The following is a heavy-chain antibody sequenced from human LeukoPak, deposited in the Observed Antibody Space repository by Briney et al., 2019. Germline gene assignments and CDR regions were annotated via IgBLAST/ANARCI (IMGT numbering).Heavy chain of an antibody. CDR2: INPSGGST. J-gene: IGHJ4*02. CDR1: GYTFTSYY. V-gene: IGHV1-46*01. Sequence: ASVKVSCKASGYTFTSYYMHWVRQAPGQGLEWMGIINPSGGSTSYAQKFQGRVTMTRDTSTSTVYMELSSLRSEDTAVYYCARVSFSAAGRGVFDYWGQGTLVTVSS. D-gene: IGHD6-13*01. CDR3: ARVSFSAAGRGVFDY.